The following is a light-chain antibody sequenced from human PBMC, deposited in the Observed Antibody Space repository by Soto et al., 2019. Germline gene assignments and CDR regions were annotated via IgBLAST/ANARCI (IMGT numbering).Light chain of an antibody. CDR2: EVT. J-gene: IGLJ1*01. Sequence: QSALTQPASVSGSPGQSITISCTGTSSDVGSYNLVSWYQQHPGKAPKVMIYEVTKRPSGVSDHFSGSKSGNTASLTISGLQAEDEADYYCCSYTSSSTYVFGTGTKVTVL. CDR3: CSYTSSSTYV. CDR1: SSDVGSYNL. V-gene: IGLV2-14*02.